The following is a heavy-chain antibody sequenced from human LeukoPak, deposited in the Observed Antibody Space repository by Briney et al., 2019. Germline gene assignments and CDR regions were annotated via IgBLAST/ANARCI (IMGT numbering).Heavy chain of an antibody. J-gene: IGHJ6*02. CDR1: GFTFSSYW. CDR3: ARDPMTAAGSKDGMDV. CDR2: IWYDGSIK. V-gene: IGHV3-33*08. D-gene: IGHD6-13*01. Sequence: GGSLRLSCAASGFTFSSYWMHWVRQAPGKGLEWVAVIWYDGSIKFYVDSVKGRFTISRDNSKNTLYLQMNSLRAEDTAVYYCARDPMTAAGSKDGMDVWGQGTTVTVSS.